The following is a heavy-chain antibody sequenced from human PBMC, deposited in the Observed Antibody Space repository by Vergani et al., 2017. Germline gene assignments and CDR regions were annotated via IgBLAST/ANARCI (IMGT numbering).Heavy chain of an antibody. Sequence: EVQLLESGGGLVQPGGSLRLTCAASEFTFSNYAMNWVRQAPGKGLEWVSGISGSGVSAYYTDSVKGRFTIYRDNSKNILFLQMNNLRTEEPAIYYCAKQYFVSGNYLFDYWGQGTLVTVSS. J-gene: IGHJ4*02. D-gene: IGHD3-10*01. CDR1: EFTFSNYA. CDR2: ISGSGVSA. CDR3: AKQYFVSGNYLFDY. V-gene: IGHV3-23*01.